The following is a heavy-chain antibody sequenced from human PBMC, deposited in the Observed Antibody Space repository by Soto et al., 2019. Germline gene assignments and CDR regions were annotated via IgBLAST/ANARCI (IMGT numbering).Heavy chain of an antibody. CDR3: VRDNKRGVPTPFDL. Sequence: EVQLVESGGGLVQPGGSLRLSCAASGFTFSDHHIDWVRQAPGKGLEWVGRSRNKARGYTTEYAPSVKGRFTIPRDASSISEFLEKNSLKIDDTAMYYCVRDNKRGVPTPFDLWGQGTMVTVSS. CDR1: GFTFSDHH. CDR2: SRNKARGYTT. J-gene: IGHJ3*01. V-gene: IGHV3-72*01. D-gene: IGHD3-10*01.